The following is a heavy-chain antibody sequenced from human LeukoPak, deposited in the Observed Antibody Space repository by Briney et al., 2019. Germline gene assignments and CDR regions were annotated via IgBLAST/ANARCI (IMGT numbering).Heavy chain of an antibody. J-gene: IGHJ4*02. V-gene: IGHV4-59*12. Sequence: SETLSLTCTVSGGSISSYYWSWIRQPPGKGLEWIGYIYYSGSTNYNPSLKSRVTISVDTSKNQFSLKLSSVTAADTAVYYCARVGAMVLLGWGQGTLVTVSS. CDR1: GGSISSYY. CDR2: IYYSGST. CDR3: ARVGAMVLLG. D-gene: IGHD5-18*01.